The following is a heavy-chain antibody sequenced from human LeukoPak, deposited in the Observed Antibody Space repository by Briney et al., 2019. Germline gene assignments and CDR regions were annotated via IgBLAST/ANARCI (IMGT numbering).Heavy chain of an antibody. CDR3: AKEVTMIVVVTHNWFDP. J-gene: IGHJ5*02. CDR1: GFTFSSYA. D-gene: IGHD3-22*01. Sequence: PGGSLRLSCAASGFTFSSYAMSWVRQAPGKGLEWVSAISGSGGSTYYADSVKGRFTISRDNSKNTLYLQMNSLRAEDTAVYYCAKEVTMIVVVTHNWFDPWGQGNLATVSS. CDR2: ISGSGGST. V-gene: IGHV3-23*01.